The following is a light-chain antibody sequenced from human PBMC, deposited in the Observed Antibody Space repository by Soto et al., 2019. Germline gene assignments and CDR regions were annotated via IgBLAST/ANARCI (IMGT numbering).Light chain of an antibody. Sequence: QSVLTQPASVSGSPGQSITISCTGSSSDIGAYNYVSWFQQYPGKAPKLIISEVSNRPSGVSNRFSGSKSGTAASLTISGLQTEDEADYYCISFTSRHIYVFGTGTKVTVL. CDR2: EVS. CDR3: ISFTSRHIYV. CDR1: SSDIGAYNY. J-gene: IGLJ1*01. V-gene: IGLV2-14*01.